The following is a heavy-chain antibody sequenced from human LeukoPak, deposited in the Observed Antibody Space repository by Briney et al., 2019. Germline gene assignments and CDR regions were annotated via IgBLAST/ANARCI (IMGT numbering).Heavy chain of an antibody. J-gene: IGHJ4*02. V-gene: IGHV3-23*01. CDR1: GFTFSIYA. CDR3: ATAGNYRFDY. Sequence: GGSLRLSCAASGFTFSIYAMRWVRQAPGKGLEWVSAISGSGGTTYYADSVKGRFTISRDNAKNTLYLQMNSLRAEDTAVYYCATAGNYRFDYWGQGTLVTVSS. D-gene: IGHD1-7*01. CDR2: ISGSGGTT.